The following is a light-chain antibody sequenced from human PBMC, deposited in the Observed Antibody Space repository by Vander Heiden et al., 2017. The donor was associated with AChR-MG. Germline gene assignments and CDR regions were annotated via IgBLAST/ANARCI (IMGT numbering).Light chain of an antibody. CDR3: MQGTHWPPWT. J-gene: IGKJ1*01. CDR1: QSLVYSDGNTY. CDR2: KVS. Sequence: DVVMTQSPLSLPVTLGQPASISCRSSQSLVYSDGNTYLNWFQQRPGQSPMRRICKVSNRDSGVPDRFSGSGSGTDFTLKISTVEAEDVGLSYCMQGTHWPPWTFGQGTKVEIK. V-gene: IGKV2-30*01.